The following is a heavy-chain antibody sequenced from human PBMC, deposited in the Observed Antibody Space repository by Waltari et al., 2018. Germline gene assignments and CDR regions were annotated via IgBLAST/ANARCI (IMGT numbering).Heavy chain of an antibody. Sequence: EVQLLESGGGLVQPGGSLRLSCAASGFIFSSYTMNWVRQAPGKGLEWVSVFHGGGDTDYADALKGRFTISRDNSKNMLYLQMNSLRPEDTAVYYCAKGFDRASFDYWGQGALVTVSS. V-gene: IGHV3-23*03. CDR3: AKGFDRASFDY. CDR2: FHGGGDT. D-gene: IGHD3-22*01. CDR1: GFIFSSYT. J-gene: IGHJ4*02.